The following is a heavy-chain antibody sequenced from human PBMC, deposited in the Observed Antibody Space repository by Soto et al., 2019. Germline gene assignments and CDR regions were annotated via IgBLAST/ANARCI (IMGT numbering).Heavy chain of an antibody. Sequence: ASVKVSCKASGYTFTGYYMHWVRQAPGQGLEWMGWINPNSGGTNYAQEFQGRVTMTRDASISTAYMELSRLRSDDTAVYYCARGGGSTFDYWGQGNLVTVSS. V-gene: IGHV1-2*02. J-gene: IGHJ4*02. D-gene: IGHD2-15*01. CDR2: INPNSGGT. CDR3: ARGGGSTFDY. CDR1: GYTFTGYY.